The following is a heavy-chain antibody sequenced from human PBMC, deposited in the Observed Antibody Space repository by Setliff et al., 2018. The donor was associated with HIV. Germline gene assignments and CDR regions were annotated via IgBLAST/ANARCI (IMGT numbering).Heavy chain of an antibody. D-gene: IGHD1-1*01. V-gene: IGHV1-3*03. CDR3: VSPMFYDGTVV. J-gene: IGHJ4*02. CDR2: ISVGNGDS. Sequence: GASVKVSCKASGYTFINYDIHWVRQAPGQRPEWMGRISVGNGDSKYSRASQDRVSITKVTSAHTAYMELTRLRSEDTAVYYCVSPMFYDGTVVWGQGTLVTVSS. CDR1: GYTFINYD.